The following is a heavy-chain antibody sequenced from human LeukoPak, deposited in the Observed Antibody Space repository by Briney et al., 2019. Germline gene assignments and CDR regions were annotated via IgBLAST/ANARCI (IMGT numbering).Heavy chain of an antibody. D-gene: IGHD3-10*01. CDR1: GFSFSNHG. CDR3: ARDSYQDYYGRFDP. V-gene: IGHV3-33*01. Sequence: GGSLRLSCAASGFSFSNHGMHWVRQAPGKRLEWVAVIWDDGNNKRYANSVNGRFTISRDNSENTLYLQMNGLTAEDTAMYYCARDSYQDYYGRFDPWGQGTLAIVSS. J-gene: IGHJ5*02. CDR2: IWDDGNNK.